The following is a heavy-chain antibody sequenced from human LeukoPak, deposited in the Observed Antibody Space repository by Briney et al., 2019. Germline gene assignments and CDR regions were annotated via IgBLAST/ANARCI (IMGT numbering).Heavy chain of an antibody. J-gene: IGHJ5*02. Sequence: PGGSLRLSCAASGFTFSSYEMNWVRQAPGKGLEWVSYISSSGSSIYYADSVKGRFTISRDNAKNSLYLQMNSLRAEDTAVYYCAREAAGGYVFEEFDPWGQGTLVTVSS. CDR3: AREAAGGYVFEEFDP. CDR1: GFTFSSYE. D-gene: IGHD5-12*01. CDR2: ISSSGSSI. V-gene: IGHV3-48*03.